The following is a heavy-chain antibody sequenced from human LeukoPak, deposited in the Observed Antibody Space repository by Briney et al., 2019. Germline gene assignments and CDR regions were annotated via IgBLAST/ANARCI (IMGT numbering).Heavy chain of an antibody. D-gene: IGHD6-25*01. CDR1: GFTFSSYG. Sequence: GRSLRLSCAASGFTFSSYGMHWVRQAPGKGLEWVAFIRYDGSNKYYADSVKGRFTISRDNSKNTLYLQMNSLRAEDTAVYYCAKDIMYSSDWPYYFEYWGQGTLVTVSS. CDR2: IRYDGSNK. V-gene: IGHV3-30*02. CDR3: AKDIMYSSDWPYYFEY. J-gene: IGHJ4*02.